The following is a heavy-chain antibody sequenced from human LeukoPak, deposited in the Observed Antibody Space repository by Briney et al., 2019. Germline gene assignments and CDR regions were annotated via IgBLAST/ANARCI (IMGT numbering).Heavy chain of an antibody. CDR3: ARVKVKGVGATKDYFDY. CDR1: GYTFTGYY. Sequence: ASVKVSCKASGYTFTGYYMHWVRQAPGQGLEWMGWISAYNGNTNYAQKLQGRVTMTTDTSTSTAYMELRSLRSDDTAVYYCARVKVKGVGATKDYFDYWGQGTLVTVSS. J-gene: IGHJ4*02. CDR2: ISAYNGNT. D-gene: IGHD1-26*01. V-gene: IGHV1-18*04.